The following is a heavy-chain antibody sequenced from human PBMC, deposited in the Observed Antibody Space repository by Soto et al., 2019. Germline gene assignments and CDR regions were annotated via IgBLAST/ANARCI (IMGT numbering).Heavy chain of an antibody. V-gene: IGHV1-8*01. J-gene: IGHJ5*02. Sequence: QVQLVQSVSEVKKHGASVKVSCKASGYTFTSYDINWVRQATGQGLEWMGWMNPNSGNTGYAQKVQGRVTMTRNTSISRAYMELSSLRSEDAAVYYCASQYWFAPCGQGTLVTVSS. CDR3: ASQYWFAP. CDR2: MNPNSGNT. CDR1: GYTFTSYD.